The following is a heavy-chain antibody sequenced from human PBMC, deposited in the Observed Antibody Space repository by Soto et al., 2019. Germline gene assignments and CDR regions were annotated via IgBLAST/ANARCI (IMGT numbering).Heavy chain of an antibody. V-gene: IGHV1-3*01. D-gene: IGHD1-26*01. J-gene: IGHJ4*02. CDR2: INAGNGNT. Sequence: SVKLSCKASGSTFSSYAISWVRQAPGQRLEWMGWINAGNGNTKYSQKFQGRVTITRDTSASTAYMELSSLRSEDTAVYYWARDREGANYYFDFRGQGNLVTVSS. CDR1: GSTFSSYA. CDR3: ARDREGANYYFDF.